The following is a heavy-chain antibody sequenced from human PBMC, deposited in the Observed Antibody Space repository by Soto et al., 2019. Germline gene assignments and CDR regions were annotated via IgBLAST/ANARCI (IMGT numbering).Heavy chain of an antibody. V-gene: IGHV3-7*01. CDR1: GFTFSSYW. CDR2: IKQDGSEK. CDR3: ARDSSSSPYYYYGMDV. J-gene: IGHJ6*02. Sequence: GGSLRLSCAASGFTFSSYWMSWVRQAPGKGLEWVANIKQDGSEKYYVDSVKGRFTISRDNAKNSLYLQMNSLRAEDTAVYYCARDSSSSPYYYYGMDVWGQGTTVTVSS. D-gene: IGHD6-6*01.